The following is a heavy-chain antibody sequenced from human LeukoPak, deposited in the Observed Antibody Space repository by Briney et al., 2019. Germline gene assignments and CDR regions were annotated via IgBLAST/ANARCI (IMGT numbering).Heavy chain of an antibody. Sequence: ASVKVSCKASGYTFTSYDINWVRQATGQGLEWMGGMNPNSGNTGFAQKFQGRVTMTRNTSISTAYMELSSLRSEDTAVYYCARGPTQVAVLGYYYMDVWGKGTTVTVSS. V-gene: IGHV1-8*01. CDR1: GYTFTSYD. CDR2: MNPNSGNT. D-gene: IGHD2-2*01. CDR3: ARGPTQVAVLGYYYMDV. J-gene: IGHJ6*03.